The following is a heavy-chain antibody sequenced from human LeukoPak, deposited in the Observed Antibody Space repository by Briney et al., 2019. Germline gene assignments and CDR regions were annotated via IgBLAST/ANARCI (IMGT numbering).Heavy chain of an antibody. CDR3: ARPGPWGGYSDY. D-gene: IGHD3-16*01. Sequence: PGRSLRLSCSASGFIFSNYGMHWVRQAPGQGLEWVADISYDGTIKNYVESVEGRFTISRDNSKNTLYLQMNILRAEDTAVYYCARPGPWGGYSDYWGQGTLVTVSS. J-gene: IGHJ4*02. CDR1: GFIFSNYG. CDR2: ISYDGTIK. V-gene: IGHV3-30*03.